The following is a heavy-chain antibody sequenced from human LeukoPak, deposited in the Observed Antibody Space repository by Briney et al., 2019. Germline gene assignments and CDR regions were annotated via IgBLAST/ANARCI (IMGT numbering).Heavy chain of an antibody. D-gene: IGHD3-22*01. CDR3: ARVTGYMIEDYFDY. CDR2: IYYSGST. J-gene: IGHJ4*02. CDR1: GGSISSSSYY. V-gene: IGHV4-39*07. Sequence: SETLSLTCTVSGGSISSSSYYWGWIRQPPGKGLEWIGTIYYSGSTYYNPSLKSRVTISVDTSKNQFSLKLSSVTAADTAVYYCARVTGYMIEDYFDYWGQGTLVTVSS.